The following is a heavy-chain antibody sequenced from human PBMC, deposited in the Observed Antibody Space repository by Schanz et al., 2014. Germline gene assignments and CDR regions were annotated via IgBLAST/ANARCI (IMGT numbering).Heavy chain of an antibody. CDR2: INTGSNYI. CDR3: ARNRGSGGQNWYFDL. Sequence: VQLVESGGGVVQPGRSLRLSCAASGFMFSSYGMHWVRQAPGKGLEWISFINTGSNYINYADSVKGRFTISRDNTKNSLFLQLNSLRADDTAVYYCARNRGSGGQNWYFDLWGRGPLVTVSS. J-gene: IGHJ2*01. CDR1: GFMFSSYG. D-gene: IGHD1-26*01. V-gene: IGHV3-21*04.